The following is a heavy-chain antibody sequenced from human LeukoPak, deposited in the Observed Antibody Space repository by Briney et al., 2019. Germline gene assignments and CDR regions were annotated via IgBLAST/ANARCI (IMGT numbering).Heavy chain of an antibody. D-gene: IGHD2-21*01. CDR3: STEDKYCGGANCGKY. CDR1: GYTFTNYY. J-gene: IGHJ4*02. V-gene: IGHV1-2*02. CDR2: IIPDSGGA. Sequence: ASVTVSCKTSGYTFTNYYVHWVRQAPGQGLEWMGYIIPDSGGADYDQRFQGRVTMTRDKSISTVHMELSSLRSDDTAVYYCSTEDKYCGGANCGKYWGQGTLVTVSS.